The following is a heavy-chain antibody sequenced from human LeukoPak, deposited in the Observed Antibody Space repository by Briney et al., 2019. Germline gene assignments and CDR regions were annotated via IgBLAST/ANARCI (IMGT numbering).Heavy chain of an antibody. Sequence: KPGGSLRLSCAASGFTFSSYSMNWVRQAPGEGLEWVSSISSSSSYIYYADSVQGRFTISRDNAKNSLYLQMNSLRAEDTAVYYCARDPAYCSSTSCYGYYYYYGMDVWGQGTTVTVSS. CDR3: ARDPAYCSSTSCYGYYYYYGMDV. D-gene: IGHD2-2*01. V-gene: IGHV3-21*01. J-gene: IGHJ6*02. CDR2: ISSSSSYI. CDR1: GFTFSSYS.